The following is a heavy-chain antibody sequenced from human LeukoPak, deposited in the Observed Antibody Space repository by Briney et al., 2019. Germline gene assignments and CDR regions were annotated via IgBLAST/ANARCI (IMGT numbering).Heavy chain of an antibody. J-gene: IGHJ5*01. D-gene: IGHD2-21*02. V-gene: IGHV3-30-3*01. CDR2: ISYDGSNK. CDR1: GSTFSSYA. CDR3: ARDYNVVVTAILGS. Sequence: GGSLRLSCAASGSTFSSYAMHWVRQAPGKGLEWVAVISYDGSNKYYADSVKGRFTISRDNSKNTLYLQMNSLRAEDTAVYYCARDYNVVVTAILGSWGQGTLVTVSS.